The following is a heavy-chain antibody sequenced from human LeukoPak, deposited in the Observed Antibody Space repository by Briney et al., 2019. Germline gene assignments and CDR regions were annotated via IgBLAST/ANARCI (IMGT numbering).Heavy chain of an antibody. Sequence: GGSLRLSCAASGFTFSSYAMSWVRQAPGKGLEWVSAISGSGGSTYYADSVKGRFTISRDNAKNSLYLQMNSLRAEDTAVYYCAGGLCGGDCYDYWGQGTLVTVSS. D-gene: IGHD2-21*01. CDR2: ISGSGGST. V-gene: IGHV3-23*01. J-gene: IGHJ4*02. CDR1: GFTFSSYA. CDR3: AGGLCGGDCYDY.